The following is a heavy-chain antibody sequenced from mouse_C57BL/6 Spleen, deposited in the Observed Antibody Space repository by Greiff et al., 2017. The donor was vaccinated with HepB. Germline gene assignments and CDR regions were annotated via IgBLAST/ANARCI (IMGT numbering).Heavy chain of an antibody. Sequence: VQLQQPGAELVMPGASVKLSCKASGYTFTSYWMHWVKQRPGQGLEWIGEIDPSDSYTNYNQKFKGKSTLTVDKSSSTAYMQLSSLTSEDSAVYYCARTDYGNYAWFAYWGQGTLVTVSA. J-gene: IGHJ3*01. D-gene: IGHD2-1*01. CDR2: IDPSDSYT. CDR3: ARTDYGNYAWFAY. CDR1: GYTFTSYW. V-gene: IGHV1-69*01.